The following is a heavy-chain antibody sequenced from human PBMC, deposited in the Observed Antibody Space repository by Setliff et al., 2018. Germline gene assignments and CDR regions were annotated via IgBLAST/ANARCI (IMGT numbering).Heavy chain of an antibody. CDR3: ARGYPVTFDI. CDR1: GLTFSSYA. Sequence: LRLSCAASGLTFSSYAMSWVRQAPGKGLEWVSYISRGGNTIYYADSVKGRFTISRDNAKNSLYLQMNSLRAEDTAVYYCARGYPVTFDIWGQGTMVTVSS. D-gene: IGHD1-1*01. V-gene: IGHV3-48*04. CDR2: ISRGGNTI. J-gene: IGHJ3*02.